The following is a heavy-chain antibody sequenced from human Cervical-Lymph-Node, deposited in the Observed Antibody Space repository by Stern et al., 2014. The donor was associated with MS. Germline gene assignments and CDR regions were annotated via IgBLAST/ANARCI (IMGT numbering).Heavy chain of an antibody. D-gene: IGHD6-13*01. Sequence: VHLVESGGGVVQPGRSLRLSCAASGFSFSRYAMHWVRQAPGKGLVWVSLIWYDGSNPYYADSVTGRFTISRDNFKNTLYLQMNSLRAEDTAVYYCASAYSSSHYYFDYWGQGTLVTVSS. J-gene: IGHJ4*02. CDR3: ASAYSSSHYYFDY. V-gene: IGHV3-33*01. CDR2: IWYDGSNP. CDR1: GFSFSRYA.